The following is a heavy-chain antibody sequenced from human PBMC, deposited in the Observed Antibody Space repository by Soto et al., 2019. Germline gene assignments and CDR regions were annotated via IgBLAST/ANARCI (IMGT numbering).Heavy chain of an antibody. Sequence: GASVKVSCKASGFTFTSSAVQWVRQARGQRLEWIGWIVVGSGNTNYAQKFQERVTITRDMSTSTAYMELSSLRSEDTAVYYCAAGHGGHYGMGVWGQGTTVTVSS. CDR1: GFTFTSSA. CDR3: AAGHGGHYGMGV. CDR2: IVVGSGNT. V-gene: IGHV1-58*01. J-gene: IGHJ6*02. D-gene: IGHD4-17*01.